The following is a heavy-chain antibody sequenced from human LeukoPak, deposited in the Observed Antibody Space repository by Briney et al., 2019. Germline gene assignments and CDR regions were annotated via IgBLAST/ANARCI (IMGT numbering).Heavy chain of an antibody. CDR2: ISSGSSYI. V-gene: IGHV3-21*01. J-gene: IGHJ4*02. Sequence: GGSLRLSCAASGFTFSNYYMNWVRQAPGKVLEGVSSISSGSSYIYYADSLKGRFTISRDNAKNSLYLQMNSLRAEDTAVYYCATGVRGYNSALDYWGQGTLVTVSP. CDR1: GFTFSNYY. D-gene: IGHD6-19*01. CDR3: ATGVRGYNSALDY.